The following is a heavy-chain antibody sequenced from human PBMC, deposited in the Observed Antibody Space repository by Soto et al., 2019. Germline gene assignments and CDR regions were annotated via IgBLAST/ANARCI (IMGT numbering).Heavy chain of an antibody. CDR3: ARGGGTILAPLP. CDR1: GYTFTGYF. CDR2: INPNSGAT. Sequence: ASVKVSCKASGYTFTGYFMHWVRQAPGQGLEWMGWINPNSGATKYAQKFQGRVTLSRDTSIRTAYMELSGLKSDDTAVYSCARGGGTILAPLPWGQGTLVTVSS. J-gene: IGHJ5*02. V-gene: IGHV1-2*02. D-gene: IGHD3-3*01.